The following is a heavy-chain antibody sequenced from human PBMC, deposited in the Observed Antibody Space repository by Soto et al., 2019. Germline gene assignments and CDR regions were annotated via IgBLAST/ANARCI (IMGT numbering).Heavy chain of an antibody. Sequence: VKVSCKASGYTFTSYDINWVRQATGQGLEWMGWMNPNSVNTGYAQKFQGRVTMTRNTSISTAYTELSSLRSEDTAVYYCARFQFAQWEIPMYNWFDPWGQGTLVTVSS. D-gene: IGHD1-26*01. CDR1: GYTFTSYD. J-gene: IGHJ5*02. V-gene: IGHV1-8*01. CDR2: MNPNSVNT. CDR3: ARFQFAQWEIPMYNWFDP.